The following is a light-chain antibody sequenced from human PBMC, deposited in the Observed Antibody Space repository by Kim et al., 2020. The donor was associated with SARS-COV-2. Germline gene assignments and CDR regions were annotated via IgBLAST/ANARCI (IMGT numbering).Light chain of an antibody. Sequence: LSPGERATLSGRASATVTSKSLAWYQQKPGQAPSLLIFGASTRASGIPDRFSGSGSGTDFTLTISRLEPEDFAVYYCHQYGTSPGTFGQGTKLEI. V-gene: IGKV3-20*01. CDR3: HQYGTSPGT. CDR2: GAS. J-gene: IGKJ2*02. CDR1: ATVTSKS.